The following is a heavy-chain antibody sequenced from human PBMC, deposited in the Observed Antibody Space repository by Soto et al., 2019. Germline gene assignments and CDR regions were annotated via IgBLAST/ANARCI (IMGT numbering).Heavy chain of an antibody. CDR1: GFTFGDYA. Sequence: GGSLRLSCTASGFTFGDYAMSWFRQAPGKGLEWVGFIRSKAYGGTTEYAASVKGRFTISRDDSKSIAYLQMNSLKTEDTAVYYCTRGQGTAMAYYYYYMDVWGKGTTVTVSS. V-gene: IGHV3-49*03. J-gene: IGHJ6*03. CDR2: IRSKAYGGTT. CDR3: TRGQGTAMAYYYYYMDV. D-gene: IGHD5-18*01.